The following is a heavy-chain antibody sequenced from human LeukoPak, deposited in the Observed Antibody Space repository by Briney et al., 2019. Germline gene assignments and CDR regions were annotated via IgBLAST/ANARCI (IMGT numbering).Heavy chain of an antibody. CDR2: IIPIFGTA. CDR1: GGTFISYA. J-gene: IGHJ4*02. D-gene: IGHD4-23*01. CDR3: ARLYGGNSVFDY. Sequence: EASVKVSCKASGGTFISYAISWVRQAPGQGLEWMGGIIPIFGTANYAQKFQGRVTITADESTSTAYMELSSLRSEDTAVYYCARLYGGNSVFDYWGQGTLVTVSS. V-gene: IGHV1-69*13.